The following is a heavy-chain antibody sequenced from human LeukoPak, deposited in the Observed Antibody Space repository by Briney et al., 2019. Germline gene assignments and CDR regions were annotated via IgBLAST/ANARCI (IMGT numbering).Heavy chain of an antibody. D-gene: IGHD3-16*01. V-gene: IGHV3-11*01. CDR2: ISSSGTTM. CDR3: AKGHTYVMI. Sequence: PGGSLRLSCAASGFTFSDYYMSWIRQTPGKGPEWVSYISSSGTTMEYAKSVKGRFTISRDYAKDSLYLQMNSLEAEDTAVYYCAKGHTYVMIWGQGTLVSVCS. CDR1: GFTFSDYY. J-gene: IGHJ4*02.